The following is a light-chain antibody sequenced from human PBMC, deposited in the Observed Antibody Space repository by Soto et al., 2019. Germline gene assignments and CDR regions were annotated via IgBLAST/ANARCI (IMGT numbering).Light chain of an antibody. Sequence: QAVVTQPASVSGSPGQSITISCTGTSSDVGGYNYVSWYQQHPGKAPKLMIYEVSNRPSGVSNRFSGSKSGNTASLTISGLQAEDEADYYCSSYTSSSTRVFGTGTKLT. CDR3: SSYTSSSTRV. CDR2: EVS. CDR1: SSDVGGYNY. V-gene: IGLV2-14*01. J-gene: IGLJ1*01.